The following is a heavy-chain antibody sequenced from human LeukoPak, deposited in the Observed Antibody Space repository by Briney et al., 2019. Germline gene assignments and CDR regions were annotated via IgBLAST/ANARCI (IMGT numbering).Heavy chain of an antibody. D-gene: IGHD4-11*01. Sequence: GGSLRLSCAASGFTFSDYYMSWIRQAPGKGLEWVSYISSSGSTIYYADSVKGRFTISRDNAKNSLYLQMNSLRAEDTAVYYCARSDYSNYVGTDYYYYMDVWGKGTTVTVSS. V-gene: IGHV3-11*04. J-gene: IGHJ6*03. CDR3: ARSDYSNYVGTDYYYYMDV. CDR2: ISSSGSTI. CDR1: GFTFSDYY.